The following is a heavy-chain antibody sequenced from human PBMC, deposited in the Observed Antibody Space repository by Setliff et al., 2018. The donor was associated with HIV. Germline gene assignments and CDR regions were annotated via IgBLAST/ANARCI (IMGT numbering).Heavy chain of an antibody. V-gene: IGHV1-69*02. CDR3: ATSFGSGVAPFDN. CDR1: EDTFNSYT. CDR2: TIPVLSMS. D-gene: IGHD3-10*01. Sequence: SVKVSCKASEDTFNSYTIHWVRQTPGQGLEWMGRTIPVLSMSNFALKFQGRGSIFADKSTSTAYLGLNGLTSEDTAIYYCATSFGSGVAPFDNWGQGTLVTVSS. J-gene: IGHJ4*02.